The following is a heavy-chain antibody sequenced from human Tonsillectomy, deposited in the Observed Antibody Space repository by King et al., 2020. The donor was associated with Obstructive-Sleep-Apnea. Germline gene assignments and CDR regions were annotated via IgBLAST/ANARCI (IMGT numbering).Heavy chain of an antibody. CDR3: AKGSYRHDY. CDR1: GFTFRDYC. Sequence: VQLVESGGGLVQSGGSLRLSCAASGFTFRDYCMTWVRQAPGKGLEWVANIKQDGSEKDYVDSVKGRFTISRDNADNSLSLQMDSLRAEDTAVYYCAKGSYRHDYWGQGTLVTVSS. D-gene: IGHD3-16*02. V-gene: IGHV3-7*01. CDR2: IKQDGSEK. J-gene: IGHJ4*02.